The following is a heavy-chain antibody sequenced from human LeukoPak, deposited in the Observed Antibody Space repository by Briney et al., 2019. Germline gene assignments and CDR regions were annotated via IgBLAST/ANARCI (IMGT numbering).Heavy chain of an antibody. CDR3: ARGSMYSSSWNEYFQH. Sequence: GGSLRLSCAASGFTFSSYWMSWVRQAPGKGLEWVANIKQDGSEKYYVDSVEGRFTISRDNAKNSLYLQMNSLRAEDTAVYYCARGSMYSSSWNEYFQHWGQGTLVTVSS. D-gene: IGHD6-13*01. J-gene: IGHJ1*01. CDR2: IKQDGSEK. CDR1: GFTFSSYW. V-gene: IGHV3-7*01.